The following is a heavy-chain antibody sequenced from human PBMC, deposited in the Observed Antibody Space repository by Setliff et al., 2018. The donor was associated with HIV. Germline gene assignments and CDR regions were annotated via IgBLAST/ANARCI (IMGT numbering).Heavy chain of an antibody. D-gene: IGHD1-1*01. CDR3: ASPMFYDGTVV. V-gene: IGHV1-3*01. CDR2: ISVGTGDS. CDR1: GYTFSHYD. Sequence: GASVKVSCKASGYTFSHYDIHWVRQAPGRTLEWVGRISVGTGDSKHSQNSQGRVSITRDTSANTAYMELTGLRSEDTAVYYCASPMFYDGTVVWGQGTLVTVSS. J-gene: IGHJ4*02.